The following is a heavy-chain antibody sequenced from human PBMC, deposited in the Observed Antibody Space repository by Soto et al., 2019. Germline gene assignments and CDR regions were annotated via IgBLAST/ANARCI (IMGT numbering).Heavy chain of an antibody. D-gene: IGHD2-2*01. CDR1: GGSVSSGGYY. V-gene: IGHV4-31*03. J-gene: IGHJ5*02. Sequence: SETLSLTCTVSGGSVSSGGYYLSWIRQHPGKGLEWIGYIYYSGSTYYNPSLKSRVTISVDTSKNQFSLKLSSVTAADTAVYYCARERRIVVVPAAPGWFDPWGQGTLVTVSS. CDR3: ARERRIVVVPAAPGWFDP. CDR2: IYYSGST.